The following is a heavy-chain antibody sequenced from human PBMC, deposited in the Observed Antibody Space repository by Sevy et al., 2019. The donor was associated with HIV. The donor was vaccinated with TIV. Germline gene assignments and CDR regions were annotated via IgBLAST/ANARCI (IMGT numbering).Heavy chain of an antibody. CDR3: ARVLYYDSTAYYFDY. V-gene: IGHV1-2*06. CDR2: INPNSGDT. D-gene: IGHD3-22*01. J-gene: IGHJ4*02. CDR1: GYMFIAYF. Sequence: ASVKVSCKASGYMFIAYFIHWVRQAPGQGLEWMGRINPNSGDTNYAQKFQGRVTMTRDTSINTVYMELSRLTSGDTAVYSCARVLYYDSTAYYFDYWGQGTLVTVSS.